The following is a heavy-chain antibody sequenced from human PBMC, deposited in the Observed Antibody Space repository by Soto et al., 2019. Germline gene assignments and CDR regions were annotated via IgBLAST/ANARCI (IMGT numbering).Heavy chain of an antibody. CDR3: VKASYTSSWYAQH. CDR2: ISSNGGNT. Sequence: PGGSLRLSCSASGFTFSSYAMHWVRQAPGKGLEYVSAISSNGGNTYYADSAKGRFTISRDTSKNTLYLQMSSLRPEDTAVYYCVKASYTSSWYAQHWGQGTLVTVSS. CDR1: GFTFSSYA. J-gene: IGHJ1*01. V-gene: IGHV3-64D*06. D-gene: IGHD6-13*01.